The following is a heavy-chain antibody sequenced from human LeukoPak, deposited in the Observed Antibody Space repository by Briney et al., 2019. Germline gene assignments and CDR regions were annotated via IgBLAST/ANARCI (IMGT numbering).Heavy chain of an antibody. CDR3: ARAYSSSSHYYGMDV. V-gene: IGHV3-53*01. J-gene: IGHJ6*02. CDR1: GFTVSSNY. Sequence: GGSLRLSCAAPGFTVSSNYMSWVRQAPGKGLEWVSVIYSGGSTYYADSVKGRFTISRDNSKNTLYLQMNSLRAEDTAVYYCARAYSSSSHYYGMDVWGQGTTVTVSS. CDR2: IYSGGST. D-gene: IGHD6-6*01.